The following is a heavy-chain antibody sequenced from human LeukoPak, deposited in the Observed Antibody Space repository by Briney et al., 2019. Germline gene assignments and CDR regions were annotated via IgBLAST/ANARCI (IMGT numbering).Heavy chain of an antibody. CDR2: ISSSGSTI. J-gene: IGHJ5*02. V-gene: IGHV3-11*01. CDR3: ARGIAVAIAWFDP. CDR1: GFTFSDYY. Sequence: GGSLRLSCAASGFTFSDYYMSWIRRAPGKGLEWVSYISSSGSTIYYADSVKGRFTISRDNAKNSLYLQMNSLRAEDTAVYYCARGIAVAIAWFDPWGQGTLVTVSS. D-gene: IGHD6-19*01.